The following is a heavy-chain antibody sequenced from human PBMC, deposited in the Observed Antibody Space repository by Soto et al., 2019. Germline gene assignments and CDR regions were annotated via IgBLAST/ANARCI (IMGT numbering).Heavy chain of an antibody. D-gene: IGHD6-13*01. CDR2: ISGSGGGT. V-gene: IGHV3-23*01. CDR1: GFTFSSYA. CDR3: AKGDSSWSYFDF. Sequence: EVQLLESGGGLVQPGGSLRLSCAASGFTFSSYAMSWVRQAPGKGLEWVSIISGSGGGTYYADSVKGRFTISRDNSKNTLYLQVNSLRAEDTAVYYCAKGDSSWSYFDFWGHGTLVTVSS. J-gene: IGHJ4*01.